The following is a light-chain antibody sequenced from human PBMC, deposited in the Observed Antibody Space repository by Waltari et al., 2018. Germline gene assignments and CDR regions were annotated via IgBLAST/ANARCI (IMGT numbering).Light chain of an antibody. CDR1: HIGPYS. V-gene: IGLV3-21*04. Sequence: SYVVTQPPSVSVAPGETATITCGGDHIGPYSVHRYQQKAGQAPVLVIFYDRDRPSGIPDRFSGSNSGNTATLTISRVEAGDEARYYCHVWHPHVDPGVFGTGTEVTVL. CDR2: YDR. J-gene: IGLJ1*01. CDR3: HVWHPHVDPGV.